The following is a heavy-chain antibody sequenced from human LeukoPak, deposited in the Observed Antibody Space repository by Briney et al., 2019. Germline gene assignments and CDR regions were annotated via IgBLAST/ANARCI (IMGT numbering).Heavy chain of an antibody. D-gene: IGHD4-11*01. V-gene: IGHV3-23*01. CDR2: ISGSGGGT. CDR3: AKPPTDLDY. Sequence: RSGGSLRLSCAASGFTFSSYAMSWVRQAPGKGLEWVSAISGSGGGTYYADSVKGRFTISRDNSKNTLYLQMNSLRAEDTAVYYCAKPPTDLDYWGQGTLVTVSS. CDR1: GFTFSSYA. J-gene: IGHJ4*02.